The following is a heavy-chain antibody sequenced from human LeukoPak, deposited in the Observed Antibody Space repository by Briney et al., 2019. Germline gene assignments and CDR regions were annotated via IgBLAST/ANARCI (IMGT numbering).Heavy chain of an antibody. CDR3: AREYYYDSGGYYRG. D-gene: IGHD3-22*01. J-gene: IGHJ4*02. CDR1: GGSISSSNW. Sequence: SGTLPLTCAVSGGSISSSNWWSWVRQSPGKGLEWIGEIYHSGNTKYNPSLKSRVTISVDKSKNQFSLKLTSVTAADTALYYCAREYYYDSGGYYRGWGQGTLVTVSS. V-gene: IGHV4-4*02. CDR2: IYHSGNT.